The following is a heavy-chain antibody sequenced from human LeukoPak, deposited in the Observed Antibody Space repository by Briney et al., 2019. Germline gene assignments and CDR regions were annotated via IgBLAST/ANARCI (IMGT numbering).Heavy chain of an antibody. CDR1: GFTFSSYA. D-gene: IGHD3-10*01. Sequence: PGGSLRLSCAASGFTFSSYAMSWVRQAPGKGLEWVSAISGSCGSTYYADSVKGRFTISRDNSKNTLYLQMNSLRAEDTAVYYCAKDRATGPHYYYMDVWGKGTTVTVSS. J-gene: IGHJ6*03. CDR2: ISGSCGST. V-gene: IGHV3-23*01. CDR3: AKDRATGPHYYYMDV.